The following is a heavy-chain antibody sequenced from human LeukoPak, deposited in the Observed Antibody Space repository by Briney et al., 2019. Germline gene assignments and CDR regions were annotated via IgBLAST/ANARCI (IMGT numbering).Heavy chain of an antibody. V-gene: IGHV3-48*01. Sequence: GGSLRLSCAASGFTFSSYEMNWVRQAPGKGLEWVSYISTNTTTIYYADSVKGRFTISRDNAKNSLYLQMNSLRVEDTAVYYCAKVMRFDFDAFDIWGQGTMVTVSS. CDR3: AKVMRFDFDAFDI. J-gene: IGHJ3*02. CDR2: ISTNTTTI. CDR1: GFTFSSYE. D-gene: IGHD3-9*01.